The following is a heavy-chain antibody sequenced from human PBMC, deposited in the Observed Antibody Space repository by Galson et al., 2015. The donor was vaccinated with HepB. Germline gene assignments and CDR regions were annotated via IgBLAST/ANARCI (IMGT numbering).Heavy chain of an antibody. CDR2: IKQDEGEK. CDR1: GFTFSNYW. CDR3: ARQPIMAGATGGFDY. D-gene: IGHD1-26*01. V-gene: IGHV3-7*01. Sequence: SLSLSCAASGFTFSNYWMSWVRQAPGKGLEWVANIKQDEGEKYYVDSVKGRFTLSRDNAKNSLYLQMNSLRAEDTAVDYCARQPIMAGATGGFDYWGQGTLVTVSS. J-gene: IGHJ4*02.